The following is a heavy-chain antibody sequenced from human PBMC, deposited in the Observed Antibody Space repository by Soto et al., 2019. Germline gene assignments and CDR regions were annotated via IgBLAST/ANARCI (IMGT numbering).Heavy chain of an antibody. CDR1: GFTFSSYG. J-gene: IGHJ3*02. CDR3: ARDPMDCSGGSCYAFDI. D-gene: IGHD2-15*01. Sequence: GSLRLSCAASGFTFSSYGMHWVRQAPGKGLEWVAVIWYDGSNKYYADSVKGRFTISRDNSKNTLYLQMNSLRAEDTAVYYCARDPMDCSGGSCYAFDIWGQGTMVTVSS. V-gene: IGHV3-33*08. CDR2: IWYDGSNK.